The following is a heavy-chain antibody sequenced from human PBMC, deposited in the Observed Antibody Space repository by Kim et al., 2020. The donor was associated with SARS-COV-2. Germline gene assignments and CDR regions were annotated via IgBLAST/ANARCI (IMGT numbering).Heavy chain of an antibody. J-gene: IGHJ4*02. Sequence: SETLSLTCAVYGGSLSGYYWSWIRQPPGKGLEWIGEINHSGRTNYNPSLKGRVTISVDTSKNQFSLKLTSVTAADTAVYYCAGRLSDTSGWGSHYCDLWGQGSLGTVSP. CDR3: AGRLSDTSGWGSHYCDL. CDR1: GGSLSGYY. CDR2: INHSGRT. V-gene: IGHV4-34*01. D-gene: IGHD3-10*01.